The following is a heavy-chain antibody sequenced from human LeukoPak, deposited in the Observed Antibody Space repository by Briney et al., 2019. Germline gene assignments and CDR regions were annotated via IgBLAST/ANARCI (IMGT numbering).Heavy chain of an antibody. V-gene: IGHV1-18*01. CDR2: ISAYNGNT. CDR1: GYTFTSYG. D-gene: IGHD3-22*01. Sequence: ASVKVSCKASGYTFTSYGISWVRQAPGQGLEWMGWISAYNGNTNYAQKLQGRVTMTTDTSTSTAYMELRSLRSDDTAVYYCARDHYCDSSGYTRSADYWGQGTLVTVSS. CDR3: ARDHYCDSSGYTRSADY. J-gene: IGHJ4*02.